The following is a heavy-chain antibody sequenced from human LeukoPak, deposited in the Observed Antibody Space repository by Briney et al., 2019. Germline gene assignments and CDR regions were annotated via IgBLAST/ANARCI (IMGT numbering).Heavy chain of an antibody. CDR2: ISSSSSTI. J-gene: IGHJ6*03. V-gene: IGHV3-48*04. CDR3: ARGRDPVAGSEYYYYYMDV. D-gene: IGHD6-19*01. CDR1: GFSFSIYS. Sequence: GGSLRLSCAASGFSFSIYSMNWVRQAPGKGLEWVSYISSSSSTIYYAASVKGRFTISRDNAKNSLYLQVNSLRAEDTAVYYCARGRDPVAGSEYYYYYMDVWGKGTTITVSS.